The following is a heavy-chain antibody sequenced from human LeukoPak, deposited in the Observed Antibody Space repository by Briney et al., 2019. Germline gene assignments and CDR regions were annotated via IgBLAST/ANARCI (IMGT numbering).Heavy chain of an antibody. J-gene: IGHJ4*02. CDR1: GFTLRSYW. CDR2: IKQDGSEK. Sequence: GGSLRLSCAASGFTLRSYWMSWVRQAPGRGLEWVANIKQDGSEKYYVDSVKGRFTISRDNAKNSLDLQMNSLRAEDTAVYYCAKDFRVSYWGQGTLVTVSS. CDR3: AKDFRVSY. V-gene: IGHV3-7*05.